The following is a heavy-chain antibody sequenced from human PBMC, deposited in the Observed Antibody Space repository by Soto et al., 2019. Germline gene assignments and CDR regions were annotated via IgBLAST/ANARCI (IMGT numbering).Heavy chain of an antibody. CDR1: GYTFTSYY. CDR2: INPSGGST. D-gene: IGHD1-26*01. J-gene: IGHJ4*02. CDR3: AGDRGSGSDYDY. V-gene: IGHV1-46*01. Sequence: ASVKVSCKASGYTFTSYYMHWVRQAPGQGLEWMGIINPSGGSTSYAQKFQGRVTMTRDTSTSTAYMELSSLRSEDTAVYYCAGDRGSGSDYDYWGQGTMVTVSS.